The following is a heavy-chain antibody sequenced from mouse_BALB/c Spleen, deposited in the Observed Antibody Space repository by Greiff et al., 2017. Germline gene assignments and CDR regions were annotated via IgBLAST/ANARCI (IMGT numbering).Heavy chain of an antibody. CDR2: ISSGSSTI. CDR1: GFTFSSFG. CDR3: ASYGNYVDYAMDY. D-gene: IGHD2-1*01. V-gene: IGHV5-17*02. Sequence: EVQGVESGGGLVQPGGSRKLSCAASGFTFSSFGMHWVRQAPEKGLEWVAYISSGSSTIYYADTVKGRFTISRDNPKNTLFLQMTSLRSEDTAMYYCASYGNYVDYAMDYWGQGTSVTVSS. J-gene: IGHJ4*01.